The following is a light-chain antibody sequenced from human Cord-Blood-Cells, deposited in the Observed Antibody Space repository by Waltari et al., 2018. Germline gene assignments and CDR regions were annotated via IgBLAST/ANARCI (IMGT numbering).Light chain of an antibody. V-gene: IGKV4-1*01. CDR3: QQYYSTPYS. CDR1: QSVLYSSNNKNY. CDR2: WAS. Sequence: IVMTQSPDSLAVSLGEWATLNCQSSQSVLYSSNNKNYLAWYQQKPGQPPKLLIYWASTRRSGVPDRFSGSGSGTDFTLTISSLQAEDVAVYYCQQYYSTPYSFGQGTKLEIK. J-gene: IGKJ2*03.